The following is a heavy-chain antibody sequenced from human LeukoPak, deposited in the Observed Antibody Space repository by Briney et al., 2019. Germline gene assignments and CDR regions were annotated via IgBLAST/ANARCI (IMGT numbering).Heavy chain of an antibody. CDR1: GGTFSSYA. CDR2: IIPIFGTA. Sequence: SVKVSCKASGGTFSSYAISWVRQAPGQGLEWMGGIIPIFGTANYAQKFQGRVTITADESTSTAYMELSSLRSEDTAVYYCAREDNYYGSGSYYNIFAFDIWGQGTMVTVSS. V-gene: IGHV1-69*13. J-gene: IGHJ3*02. D-gene: IGHD3-10*01. CDR3: AREDNYYGSGSYYNIFAFDI.